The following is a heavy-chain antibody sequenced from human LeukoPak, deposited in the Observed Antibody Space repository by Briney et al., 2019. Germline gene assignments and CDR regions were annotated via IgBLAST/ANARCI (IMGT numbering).Heavy chain of an antibody. V-gene: IGHV3-30-3*01. CDR3: ARVRVAAAGNPHPTYYYGMDV. J-gene: IGHJ6*02. D-gene: IGHD6-13*01. Sequence: PGRSLRLSCAASGFTFSSYAMHWVRQAPGKGLEWVAVISYDGSNKYYADSVRGRFTISRDNSKNTLDLQMNSLRVEDTAVYHCARVRVAAAGNPHPTYYYGMDVWGQGTLVTVSS. CDR2: ISYDGSNK. CDR1: GFTFSSYA.